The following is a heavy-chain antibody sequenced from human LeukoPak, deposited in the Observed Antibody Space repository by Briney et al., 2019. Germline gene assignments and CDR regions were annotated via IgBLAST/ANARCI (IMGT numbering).Heavy chain of an antibody. CDR1: GFTFSDHY. D-gene: IGHD4-23*01. V-gene: IGHV3-11*05. CDR3: ARGDYGGDYFDY. CDR2: ISSGSTYT. Sequence: GGSLRLSCEVSGFTFSDHYMSWIRQAPGKGLEWVSYISSGSTYTNYADSVEGRFTISRDNAKNSLYLQMNSLRAEDTAVYYCARGDYGGDYFDYWGQGALVTVSS. J-gene: IGHJ4*02.